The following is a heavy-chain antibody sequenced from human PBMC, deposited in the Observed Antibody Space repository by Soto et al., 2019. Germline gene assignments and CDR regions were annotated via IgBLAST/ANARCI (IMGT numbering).Heavy chain of an antibody. Sequence: GESLKISCAASGFTVSSNYMSWVRQAPGKGLEWVSVIYSGGSTYYADSVKGRFTISRDNSKNTLYLQMNSLRAEDTAVYYCAREVDCSGGSCLDAFDIWGQGTMVTVSS. CDR1: GFTVSSNY. CDR2: IYSGGST. J-gene: IGHJ3*02. D-gene: IGHD2-15*01. CDR3: AREVDCSGGSCLDAFDI. V-gene: IGHV3-66*01.